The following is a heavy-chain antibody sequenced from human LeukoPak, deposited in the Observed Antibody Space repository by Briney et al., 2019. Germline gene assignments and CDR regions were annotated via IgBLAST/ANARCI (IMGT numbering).Heavy chain of an antibody. CDR3: ARDRLRWYSDY. D-gene: IGHD4-23*01. CDR1: GLTVSDSY. Sequence: PGGSLRLSCAASGLTVSDSYMSWVRQAPGKGLEWVSVSYSGGTIAYADSVKGRFTISRDNSKNTVYLQMNSLRAEDAAVYYCARDRLRWYSDYWGQGTLVTASS. J-gene: IGHJ4*02. V-gene: IGHV3-66*01. CDR2: SYSGGTI.